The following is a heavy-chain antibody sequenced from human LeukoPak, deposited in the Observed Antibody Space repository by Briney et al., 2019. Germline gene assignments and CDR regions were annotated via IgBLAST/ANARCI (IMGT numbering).Heavy chain of an antibody. V-gene: IGHV4-31*03. CDR3: ARYTVVTAMFDY. CDR1: GGSISSGGYY. CDR2: IYYSGST. Sequence: SETLSLTCTVSGGSISSGGYYWSWIRQHPGKGLEWIGYIYYSGSTYYNPSLKSRVTISVDTSKNQFSLKLSSVTAADTAVYYCARYTVVTAMFDYWGQGTLVTVSS. D-gene: IGHD2-21*02. J-gene: IGHJ4*02.